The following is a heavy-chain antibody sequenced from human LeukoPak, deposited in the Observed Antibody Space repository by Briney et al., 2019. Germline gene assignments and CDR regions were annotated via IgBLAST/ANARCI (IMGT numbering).Heavy chain of an antibody. J-gene: IGHJ6*03. CDR1: GFTFSNYA. CDR3: TRSLRVRGVPDYMDV. Sequence: GRSLRLSCAASGFTFSNYAIHWVRQAPGKGLEWVALISYDGSYKSYADSVKGRFTISRDNSKNTLYLQMNNLRADDTAVYYCTRSLRVRGVPDYMDVWGKGTTVTVS. D-gene: IGHD3-10*01. CDR2: ISYDGSYK. V-gene: IGHV3-30*14.